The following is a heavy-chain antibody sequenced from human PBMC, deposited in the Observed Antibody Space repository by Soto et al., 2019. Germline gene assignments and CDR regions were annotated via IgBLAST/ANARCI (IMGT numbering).Heavy chain of an antibody. D-gene: IGHD2-2*01. CDR1: GYTFTSYD. J-gene: IGHJ6*03. CDR3: ARAYGIVVVPAATSYYMNV. Sequence: ASVKVSCKASGYTFTSYDINWVRQATGQGLEWMGWMNPNSGNTGYAQKFQGRVTMTRNTSISTAYMELSSLRSEDTAVYYCARAYGIVVVPAATSYYMNVWGKGTMVTVS. CDR2: MNPNSGNT. V-gene: IGHV1-8*01.